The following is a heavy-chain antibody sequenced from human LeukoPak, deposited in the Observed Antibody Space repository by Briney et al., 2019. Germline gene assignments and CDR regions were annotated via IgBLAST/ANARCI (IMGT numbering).Heavy chain of an antibody. D-gene: IGHD6-19*01. CDR1: GYTFTGYY. Sequence: ASVKVSCKASGYTFTGYYMHRVRQAPGQGLEWMGWINPNSGGTNYAQKFQGRVTMTRDTSISTAYMELSRLRSDDTAVYYCASLPQWLGEDYFDYWGQGTLVTVSS. J-gene: IGHJ4*02. CDR3: ASLPQWLGEDYFDY. CDR2: INPNSGGT. V-gene: IGHV1-2*02.